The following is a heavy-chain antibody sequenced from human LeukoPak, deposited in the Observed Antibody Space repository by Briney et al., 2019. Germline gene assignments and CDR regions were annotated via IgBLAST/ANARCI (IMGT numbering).Heavy chain of an antibody. D-gene: IGHD1-26*01. CDR2: ISSSSSTI. V-gene: IGHV3-48*04. J-gene: IGHJ4*02. CDR3: ARDRSYLFDY. Sequence: GGSLRLSCAAPGFTFSSYSMNWVRQAPGKGLEWVPYISSSSSTIYYADSVKGRFTISRYNATNSLYLQMNSLRAEDTAVYYCARDRSYLFDYWGQGTLVTVSS. CDR1: GFTFSSYS.